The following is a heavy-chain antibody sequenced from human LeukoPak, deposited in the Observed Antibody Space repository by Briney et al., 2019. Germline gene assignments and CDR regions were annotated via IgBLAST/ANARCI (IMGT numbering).Heavy chain of an antibody. CDR2: NSGGSRTI. Sequence: GGSLRLSCAASGFTFSDYYMNWIRQAPGKGLEWVSSNSGGSRTINYADSVKGRFTTSRDNAKNSLFLQVNSLRAEDTAVYYCARAGQSDYCGQGTLVTVSS. CDR1: GFTFSDYY. J-gene: IGHJ4*02. CDR3: ARAGQSDY. V-gene: IGHV3-11*01.